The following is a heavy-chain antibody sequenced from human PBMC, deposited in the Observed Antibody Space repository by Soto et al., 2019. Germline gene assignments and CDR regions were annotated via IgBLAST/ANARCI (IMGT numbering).Heavy chain of an antibody. D-gene: IGHD3-16*01. CDR3: TTDRRDPRLPWGRAFDI. CDR2: IKSKTDGGTT. CDR1: GFTFSNAW. Sequence: GGSLRLSCAASGFTFSNAWMSWVRQAPGKGLEWVGRIKSKTDGGTTDYAAPVKGRFTISRDDSKNTLYLQMNSLKTEDTAVYYCTTDRRDPRLPWGRAFDIWGQGTMVTVSS. V-gene: IGHV3-15*01. J-gene: IGHJ3*02.